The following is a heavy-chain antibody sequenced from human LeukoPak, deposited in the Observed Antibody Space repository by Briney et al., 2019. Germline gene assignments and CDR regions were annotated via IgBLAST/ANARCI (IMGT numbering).Heavy chain of an antibody. J-gene: IGHJ4*02. CDR3: ARVRGYSYGYAFDY. Sequence: PGGSLRLSCAASGFTFSSYAMHWVRQAPGKGLEWVAVISYDGGNKYYADSVKGRFTISRDNSKNTLYLQMNSLRAEDTAVYYCARVRGYSYGYAFDYWGQGTLVTVSS. CDR2: ISYDGGNK. CDR1: GFTFSSYA. D-gene: IGHD5-18*01. V-gene: IGHV3-30*04.